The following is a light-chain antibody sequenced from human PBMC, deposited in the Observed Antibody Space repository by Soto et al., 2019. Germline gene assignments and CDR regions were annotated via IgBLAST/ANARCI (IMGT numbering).Light chain of an antibody. CDR3: QQYYGIPPYT. CDR2: WAS. J-gene: IGKJ2*01. Sequence: DIVMTQSPDSLAVSLGERATINCKSSQSVLYSSNNKNYLAWYQQRPRQPPKLLIYWASTRESGVPDRFSGSGSGTDFTLTISSLQAEDVAVYYCQQYYGIPPYTFGQGTKLEIK. V-gene: IGKV4-1*01. CDR1: QSVLYSSNNKNY.